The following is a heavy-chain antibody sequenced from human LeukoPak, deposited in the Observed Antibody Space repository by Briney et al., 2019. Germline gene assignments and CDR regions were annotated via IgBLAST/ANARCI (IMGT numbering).Heavy chain of an antibody. CDR1: GFSFGNYG. CDR3: AKDWRWQQPIYGMNV. J-gene: IGHJ6*02. CDR2: ISYDRSNQ. D-gene: IGHD6-13*01. V-gene: IGHV3-30*18. Sequence: GTSLRLSCVASGFSFGNYGMHWGRQAPGKGLEWVAFISYDRSNQYYTDSVKGRFTISRDNSKNTLFLQMNSLRPEDTAIYYCAKDWRWQQPIYGMNVWGQGTTVTVSS.